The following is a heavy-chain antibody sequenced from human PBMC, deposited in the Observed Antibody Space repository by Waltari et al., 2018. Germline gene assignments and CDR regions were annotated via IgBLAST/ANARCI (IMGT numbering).Heavy chain of an antibody. CDR1: GGSIRSGDSY. CDR2: IYYSGST. V-gene: IGHV4-30-4*08. Sequence: QVQLQESGPGLVKPSQTLSLTCTVSGGSIRSGDSYWSWIRQPPGKGLEWIGYIYYSGSTYYNPSLKSRVTISVDTSKNQFSLKLSSVTAADTAVYYCARDSSIAAPTDAFDIWGQGTMVTVSS. D-gene: IGHD6-6*01. J-gene: IGHJ3*02. CDR3: ARDSSIAAPTDAFDI.